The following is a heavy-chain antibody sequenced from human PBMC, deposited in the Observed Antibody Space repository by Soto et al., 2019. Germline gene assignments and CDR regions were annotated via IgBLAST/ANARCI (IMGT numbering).Heavy chain of an antibody. Sequence: SETLSLTCTVSGGSISSGDYYWSWIRQPPGKGLEWIGYIYYSGSTYYNPSLKSRVTISVDTSKNQFSLKLSSVTAADTAVYYCARHVYSSGYYYNAAFDIWGQGTMVTVSS. CDR1: GGSISSGDYY. V-gene: IGHV4-30-4*01. CDR2: IYYSGST. D-gene: IGHD3-22*01. CDR3: ARHVYSSGYYYNAAFDI. J-gene: IGHJ3*02.